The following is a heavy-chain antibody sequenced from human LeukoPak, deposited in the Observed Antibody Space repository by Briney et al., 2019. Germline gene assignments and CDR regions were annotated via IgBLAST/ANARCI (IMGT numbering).Heavy chain of an antibody. CDR2: INHSGST. Sequence: PSETLSLTCAVYGGSFSGYYWSWIRQPPGKGLEWIGEINHSGSTNYNPSLKSRVNISVDTSKNQFSLKLSSVTAADTAVYYCARGRGAYWGQGTLVTVSS. J-gene: IGHJ4*02. D-gene: IGHD3-10*01. CDR3: ARGRGAY. V-gene: IGHV4-34*01. CDR1: GGSFSGYY.